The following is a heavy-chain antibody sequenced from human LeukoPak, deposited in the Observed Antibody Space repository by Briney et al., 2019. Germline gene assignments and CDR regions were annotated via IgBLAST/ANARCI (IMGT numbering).Heavy chain of an antibody. CDR3: AKGYCSSTSCYGIDY. CDR2: INWNSGSI. D-gene: IGHD2-2*01. V-gene: IGHV3-9*01. Sequence: PGGSLRLSCAASGFTFDDYAMHWVRQAPGKGLEWVSGINWNSGSIGYADSVKGRSTISRDNAKHSLYLQMNSLRAEDTTLYYCAKGYCSSTSCYGIDYWGQGTLVTVSS. J-gene: IGHJ4*02. CDR1: GFTFDDYA.